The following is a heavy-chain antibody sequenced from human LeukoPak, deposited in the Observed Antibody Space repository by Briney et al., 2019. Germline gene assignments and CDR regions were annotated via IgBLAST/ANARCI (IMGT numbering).Heavy chain of an antibody. CDR3: ARHRGYYYGSGSFVGAYYFDY. D-gene: IGHD3-10*01. CDR1: GGSFSGYY. Sequence: SETLSLTCAVYGGSFSGYYWSWIRQPPGKGLEWIGEINHRGSTNYNPSLKSRVTISVDTSKSQFSLKLSSVTAADTAVYYCARHRGYYYGSGSFVGAYYFDYWGQGTLVTVSS. J-gene: IGHJ4*02. CDR2: INHRGST. V-gene: IGHV4-34*01.